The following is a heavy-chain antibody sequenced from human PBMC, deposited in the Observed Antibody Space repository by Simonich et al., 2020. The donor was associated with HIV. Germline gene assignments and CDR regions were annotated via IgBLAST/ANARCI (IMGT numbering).Heavy chain of an antibody. CDR2: ISRGGSIM. CDR1: GFTLSDYY. Sequence: QVQLVESGGGLVKPGGSLRLSCAASGFTLSDYYMSWIRQAPGKGLEWVSYISRGGSIMYYADSGKGRFTISRDNAKNSLYLQMNSLRAEDTAVYSCAGAPYGDGAFDIWGQGTMVTVSS. V-gene: IGHV3-11*01. J-gene: IGHJ3*02. CDR3: AGAPYGDGAFDI. D-gene: IGHD7-27*01.